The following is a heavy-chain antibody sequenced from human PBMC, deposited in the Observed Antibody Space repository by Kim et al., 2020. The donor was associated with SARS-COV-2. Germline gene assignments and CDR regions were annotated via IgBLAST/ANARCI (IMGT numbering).Heavy chain of an antibody. CDR2: IDPSDSYT. CDR1: GYSFTSYW. J-gene: IGHJ4*02. D-gene: IGHD3-22*01. CDR3: ARHFPYYYDSSGYYYHDY. Sequence: GESLKISCKGSGYSFTSYWISWVRQMPGKGLEWMGRIDPSDSYTNYSPSFQGHVTISADKSISTAYLQWSSLKASDTAMYYCARHFPYYYDSSGYYYHDYWGQGTLVTVSS. V-gene: IGHV5-10-1*01.